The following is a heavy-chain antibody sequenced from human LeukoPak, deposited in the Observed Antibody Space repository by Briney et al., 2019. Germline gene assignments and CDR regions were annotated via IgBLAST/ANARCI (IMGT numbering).Heavy chain of an antibody. CDR1: GGSFSGYY. J-gene: IGHJ4*02. CDR3: ARWINCSGGSCSYYFDY. D-gene: IGHD2-15*01. CDR2: INHSGST. Sequence: SETLSLTCAVYGGSFSGYYWSWIRQPPGKGLEWIGEINHSGSTNYNPSLKSRVTISVDTSKNQFSLKLSSVTAADTAVYYCARWINCSGGSCSYYFDYRGQGTLVTVSS. V-gene: IGHV4-34*01.